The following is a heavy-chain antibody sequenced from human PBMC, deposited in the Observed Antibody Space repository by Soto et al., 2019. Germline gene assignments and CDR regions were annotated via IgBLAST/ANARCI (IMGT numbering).Heavy chain of an antibody. J-gene: IGHJ4*02. CDR3: VREAWSNPDY. CDR2: ITPSGSYT. V-gene: IGHV3-11*05. CDR1: GFTLSESF. D-gene: IGHD1-26*01. Sequence: QVQLVESGGGLVKPGGSLRLSCAASGFTLSESFMSWIRLAPGRGLEWVSYITPSGSYTRYADSVKGRFTISSDDAKNSLYLQMNSLIAEDTALYYCVREAWSNPDYWGQGTLVTVSS.